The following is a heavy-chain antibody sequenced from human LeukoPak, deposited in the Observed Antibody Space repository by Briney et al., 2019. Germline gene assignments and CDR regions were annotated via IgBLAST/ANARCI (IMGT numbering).Heavy chain of an antibody. CDR1: GGSISSSSYY. V-gene: IGHV4-39*01. J-gene: IGHJ5*02. Sequence: PSETLSLTCPVSGGSISSSSYYWVWIRQPPGKGLEWIGSIYYSGSTYYNPSLKSRVTISVDTSKHQFSQKLSSVTAADTPVYRCANWQILYDSSGYYYNWFDPPRQGTLVTVSS. D-gene: IGHD3-22*01. CDR3: ANWQILYDSSGYYYNWFDP. CDR2: IYYSGST.